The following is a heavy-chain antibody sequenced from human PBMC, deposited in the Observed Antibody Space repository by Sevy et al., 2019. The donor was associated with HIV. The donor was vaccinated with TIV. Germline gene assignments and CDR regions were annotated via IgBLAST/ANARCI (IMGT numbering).Heavy chain of an antibody. CDR3: ARNGGYADYGMDV. Sequence: GGSLRLSCVGSGFTFSSYSMNWVRQAPGKGLEWLSYMNSITSTIYHADSVKGRFTISRDNAKNSVSLQMHSLRAEDTAVYYCARNGGYADYGMDVWGQGTTVTVSS. CDR1: GFTFSSYS. D-gene: IGHD2-2*01. J-gene: IGHJ6*02. CDR2: MNSITSTI. V-gene: IGHV3-48*01.